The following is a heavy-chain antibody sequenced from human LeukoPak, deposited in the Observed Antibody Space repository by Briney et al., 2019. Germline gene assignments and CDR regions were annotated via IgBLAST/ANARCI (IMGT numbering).Heavy chain of an antibody. CDR3: ARGHSSLRLYYFDY. J-gene: IGHJ4*02. V-gene: IGHV1-2*02. CDR2: INPNGGGT. CDR1: GYTFTGNF. D-gene: IGHD6-6*01. Sequence: ASVKVSCKASGYTFTGNFIHWVRQAPGQGLEWVRWINPNGGGTNYAQKFQGRVTMTRDTSISTAYMDLSSLTSEDTAIYYCARGHSSLRLYYFDYWGQGTLVTVSS.